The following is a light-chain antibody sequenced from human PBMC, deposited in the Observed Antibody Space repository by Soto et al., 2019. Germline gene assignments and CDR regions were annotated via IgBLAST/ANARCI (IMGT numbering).Light chain of an antibody. J-gene: IGLJ1*01. CDR1: SSDVGAFDY. CDR2: EVC. Sequence: QSALTQPASVSASPGQSITISCTGTSSDVGAFDYVSWYQQHPGKAPKLIIFEVCNRPSGVSNRFSGSKSGSTASLTISGLQAEDEADYFCSSYTASNNYVFGGGTKLAVL. V-gene: IGLV2-14*01. CDR3: SSYTASNNYV.